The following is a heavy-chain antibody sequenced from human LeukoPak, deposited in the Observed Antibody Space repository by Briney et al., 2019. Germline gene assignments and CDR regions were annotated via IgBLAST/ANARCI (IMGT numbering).Heavy chain of an antibody. J-gene: IGHJ6*02. CDR3: ARVGYCSSTSCYWGDNDYGMDV. Sequence: GGSLRLSCAASGFTFSSYSMNWVRQAPGKGLEWVSSISSSSSYIYYADSVKGRFTISRDNAKNSLYLQMNSLRAEDTAVYYCARVGYCSSTSCYWGDNDYGMDVWGQGTTVTVSS. CDR1: GFTFSSYS. V-gene: IGHV3-21*01. D-gene: IGHD2-2*01. CDR2: ISSSSSYI.